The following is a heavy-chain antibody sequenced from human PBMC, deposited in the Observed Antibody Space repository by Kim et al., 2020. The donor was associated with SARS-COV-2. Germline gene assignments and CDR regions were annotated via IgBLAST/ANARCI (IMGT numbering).Heavy chain of an antibody. V-gene: IGHV4-4*09. D-gene: IGHD3-9*01. Sequence: PSPKSRVTISVDTSKNQFSLKLSSVTAADTAVYYCASGYDILTGYFPFDYWGQGTLVTVSS. J-gene: IGHJ4*02. CDR3: ASGYDILTGYFPFDY.